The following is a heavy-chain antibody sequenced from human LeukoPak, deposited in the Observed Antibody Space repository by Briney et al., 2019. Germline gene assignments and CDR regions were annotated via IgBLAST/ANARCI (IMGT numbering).Heavy chain of an antibody. V-gene: IGHV1-69*13. CDR2: IIPIFGTA. CDR1: GGTFSSYA. CDR3: ARVVIDFGVVIPHYSPNYYYGMDV. D-gene: IGHD3-3*01. Sequence: ASVKVSCKASGGTFSSYAISWVRQAPGQGLEWMGGIIPIFGTANYAQKFQGRVTITADESTSTAYMELSSLRSEDTAVYYCARVVIDFGVVIPHYSPNYYYGMDVWGQGTTVTVSS. J-gene: IGHJ6*02.